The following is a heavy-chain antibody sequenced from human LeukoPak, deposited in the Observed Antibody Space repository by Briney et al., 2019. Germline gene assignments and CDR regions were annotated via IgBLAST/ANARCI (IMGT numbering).Heavy chain of an antibody. CDR3: ARRDYRGVVYFDY. J-gene: IGHJ4*02. Sequence: GESLKISCRGSGYSFTSYWIAWVRQMPGKGLEWMGIIYPGDSETRYSPSFQGQVTISADKSITTAYLQWSSLKASDTAMYYCARRDYRGVVYFDYWGQGTLVTVSS. D-gene: IGHD1-26*01. CDR1: GYSFTSYW. CDR2: IYPGDSET. V-gene: IGHV5-51*01.